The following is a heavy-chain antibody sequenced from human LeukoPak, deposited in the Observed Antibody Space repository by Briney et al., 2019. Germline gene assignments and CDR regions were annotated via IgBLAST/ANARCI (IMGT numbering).Heavy chain of an antibody. D-gene: IGHD6-19*01. V-gene: IGHV1-69*04. CDR1: GGAFITST. CDR3: AKEGSGWYGSSYNWFDP. Sequence: SVKVSCKASGGAFITSTITWVRQAPGQGLEWMGRIIPILGITNYALKFQGRVMITADKSTSTAYMELSSLRSEDTAVYYCAKEGSGWYGSSYNWFDPWGQGTLVTVSS. J-gene: IGHJ5*02. CDR2: IIPILGIT.